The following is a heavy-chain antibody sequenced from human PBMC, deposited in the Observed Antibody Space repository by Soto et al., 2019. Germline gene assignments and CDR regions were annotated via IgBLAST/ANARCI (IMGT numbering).Heavy chain of an antibody. D-gene: IGHD4-17*01. J-gene: IGHJ6*02. Sequence: ASVKVSCKASGYTFTSYGISWVRQAPGQGLEWMGWISAYNGNTNYAQKLQGRVTMTTDTSTSTAYMELRSLRSDDSAVYYCARGRTRGDYVYYYYGMDVWGQGTTVTVSS. CDR3: ARGRTRGDYVYYYYGMDV. CDR1: GYTFTSYG. V-gene: IGHV1-18*04. CDR2: ISAYNGNT.